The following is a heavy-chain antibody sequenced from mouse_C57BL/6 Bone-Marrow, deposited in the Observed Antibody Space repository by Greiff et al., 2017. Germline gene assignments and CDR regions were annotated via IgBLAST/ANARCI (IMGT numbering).Heavy chain of an antibody. CDR3: ARASDGYYYAMDY. Sequence: QVQLQQPGAELVQPGASVKMSCKASGYTFTSYWITWVKQRPGQGLEWIGDIYPGSGSTNYNEKFKSKATLTVDTSSSTAYMQLSSLTSEDSAVYYCARASDGYYYAMDYWGQGTSVTVSS. J-gene: IGHJ4*01. CDR2: IYPGSGST. D-gene: IGHD2-3*01. CDR1: GYTFTSYW. V-gene: IGHV1-55*01.